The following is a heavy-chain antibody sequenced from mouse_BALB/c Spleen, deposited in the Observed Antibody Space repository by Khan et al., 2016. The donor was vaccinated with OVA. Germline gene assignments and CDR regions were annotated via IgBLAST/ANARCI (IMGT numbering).Heavy chain of an antibody. J-gene: IGHJ4*01. CDR1: GFSLTSYG. Sequence: VQLQESGPGLVAPSQSLSITCTISGFSLTSYGIHWVRQPPGKGLEWLVVIWSDGNTTYNSTLKSRLSITKDNSKSQVFLKMNSLQTDDTAMYXCARQPYYHYYAMDYWGQGTSVTVSS. D-gene: IGHD2-10*01. CDR2: IWSDGNT. V-gene: IGHV2-6-1*01. CDR3: ARQPYYHYYAMDY.